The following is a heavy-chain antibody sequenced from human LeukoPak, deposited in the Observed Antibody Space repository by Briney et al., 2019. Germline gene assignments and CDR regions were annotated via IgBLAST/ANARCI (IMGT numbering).Heavy chain of an antibody. CDR1: GGSISSSSYY. CDR3: ARVRGVLTVPIVVVVAATRDAFDI. CDR2: IYHSGST. V-gene: IGHV4-39*07. Sequence: SETLSLTCTVSGGSISSSSYYWGWIRQPPGKGLEWIGSIYHSGSTNYNPSLKSRVTISVDTSKNQFSLKLSSVTAADTAVYYCARVRGVLTVPIVVVVAATRDAFDIWGQGTMVTVSS. D-gene: IGHD2-15*01. J-gene: IGHJ3*02.